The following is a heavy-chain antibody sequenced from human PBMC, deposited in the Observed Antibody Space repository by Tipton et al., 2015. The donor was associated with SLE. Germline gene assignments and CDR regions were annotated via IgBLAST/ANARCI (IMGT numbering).Heavy chain of an antibody. D-gene: IGHD2-8*01. CDR3: AKGDAPRGCTNGVCSPDY. J-gene: IGHJ4*02. CDR2: ISSSSSYI. V-gene: IGHV3-21*04. Sequence: SLRLSCAASGFTFSSYSMNWVRQAPGKGLEWVSSISSSSSYIYYADSVKGRFTISRDNSKNTLYLQMNSLRAEDTAVYYCAKGDAPRGCTNGVCSPDYWGQGTLVTVSS. CDR1: GFTFSSYS.